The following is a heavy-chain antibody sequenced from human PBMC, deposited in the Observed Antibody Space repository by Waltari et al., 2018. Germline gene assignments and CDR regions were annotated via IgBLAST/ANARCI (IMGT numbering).Heavy chain of an antibody. D-gene: IGHD3-22*01. CDR2: NTYNGIRT. Sequence: QGQLVESGGGVGPPGGSLRRSCVASKFAFRTFCLHWVRPAPGKGLEGVAQNTYNGIRTNYGDSVKGQFTISRDNDKRTVFLQMGGLGPEEPVFFFGARGGRGISFYYLNLWGQGTLVTVSS. J-gene: IGHJ4*02. CDR3: ARGGRGISFYYLNL. V-gene: IGHV3-30*04. CDR1: KFAFRTFC.